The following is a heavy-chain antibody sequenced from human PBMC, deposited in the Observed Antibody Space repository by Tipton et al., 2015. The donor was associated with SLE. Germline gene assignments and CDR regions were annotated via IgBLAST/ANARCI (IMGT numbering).Heavy chain of an antibody. CDR3: ARDLLSWDAFDI. CDR1: VGSFSGYY. CDR2: INHSGST. J-gene: IGHJ3*02. Sequence: TLSLTCAVYVGSFSGYYWSWIRQPPGKGLEWIGEINHSGSTNYNPSLKSRVTISVDTSKNQFSLKLSSVTAADTAVYYCARDLLSWDAFDIWGQGTMVTVSS. D-gene: IGHD2/OR15-2a*01. V-gene: IGHV4-34*01.